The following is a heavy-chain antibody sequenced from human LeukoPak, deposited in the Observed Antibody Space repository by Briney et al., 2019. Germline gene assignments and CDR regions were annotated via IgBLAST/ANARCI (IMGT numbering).Heavy chain of an antibody. CDR3: ARDRQSGGSYRIYYYMDV. V-gene: IGHV1-2*02. J-gene: IGHJ6*03. D-gene: IGHD1-26*01. CDR1: GYTFTGYY. CDR2: INPNSGGT. Sequence: ASVKVSCKASGYTFTGYYMHWVRQAPGQGLEWMGWINPNSGGTNYAQKFQGRVTMTRDMSTSTVYMELSSLRSEDTAVYYCARDRQSGGSYRIYYYMDVWGKGTTVTVSS.